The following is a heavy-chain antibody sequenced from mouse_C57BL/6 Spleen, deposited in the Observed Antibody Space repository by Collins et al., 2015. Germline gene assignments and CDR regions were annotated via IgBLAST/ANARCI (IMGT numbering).Heavy chain of an antibody. Sequence: QIQLVQSGPELKKPGETVKISCKASGYTFTDYSMHWVKQAPGKGLKWMGWINTETGEPTYADDFKGRFAFSLETSASTAYLQINNLKNEDTATYFCARSRASNEAYWGQGTLVTVSA. V-gene: IGHV9-2-1*01. CDR1: GYTFTDYS. D-gene: IGHD3-3*01. CDR3: ARSRASNEAY. J-gene: IGHJ3*01. CDR2: INTETGEP.